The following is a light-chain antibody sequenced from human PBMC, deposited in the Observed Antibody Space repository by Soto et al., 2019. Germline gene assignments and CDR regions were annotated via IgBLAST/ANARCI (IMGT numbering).Light chain of an antibody. J-gene: IGKJ3*01. CDR3: QQYGSSPLFT. V-gene: IGKV3-20*01. CDR1: QSVSSSY. CDR2: GAS. Sequence: EIVLTQSPGTLSLSPGERATLSCRASQSVSSSYLAWYQQKPGQAPRLLIYGASGRATGIPARFSGSGSGKDFTLTISRLDAEDFAVYYCQQYGSSPLFTFGPGTKVDIK.